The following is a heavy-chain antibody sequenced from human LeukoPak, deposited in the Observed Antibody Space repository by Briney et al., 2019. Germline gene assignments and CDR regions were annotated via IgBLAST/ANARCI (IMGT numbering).Heavy chain of an antibody. CDR2: LTYTGST. D-gene: IGHD3-10*01. J-gene: IGHJ5*02. CDR3: ARDDYRGVTNLDP. V-gene: IGHV4-59*01. Sequence: SENLSLNCSASSATISPYLWSWIRQPPGKELELIRSLTYTGSTNYNPSLKSRVTISVDTSKNQFSLQLTSVTAADTAVYYCARDDYRGVTNLDPWGQGTPVTVSS. CDR1: SATISPYL.